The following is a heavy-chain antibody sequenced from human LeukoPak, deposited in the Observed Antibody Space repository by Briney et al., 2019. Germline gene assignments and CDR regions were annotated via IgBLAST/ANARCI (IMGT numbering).Heavy chain of an antibody. J-gene: IGHJ4*02. D-gene: IGHD5-24*01. CDR2: ISGYQGST. V-gene: IGHV1-18*01. CDR1: GYTFTNYG. CDR3: ARSDLGTIPAGPFNY. Sequence: ASVKVSCKASGYTFTNYGITWVRQAPGQGLEWMGWISGYQGSTKYAQNFQGRVTMTIDTSTSTAYMDLRSLRSDDTAIYFCARSDLGTIPAGPFNYWGQGTLVAVSS.